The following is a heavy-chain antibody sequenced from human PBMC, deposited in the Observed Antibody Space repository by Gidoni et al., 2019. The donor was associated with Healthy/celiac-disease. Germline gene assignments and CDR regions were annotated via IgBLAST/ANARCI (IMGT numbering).Heavy chain of an antibody. CDR2: ISYDGSNK. Sequence: VQLVESGGGVVQPGRSLRLSCAASGFTFSSYGMHWVRQAPGKGLEWVAVISYDGSNKYYADSVKGRFTISRDNSKNTLYLQMNSLRAEDTAVYYCAKGGVVPAARGAFDIWGQGTMVTVSS. D-gene: IGHD2-2*01. CDR1: GFTFSSYG. J-gene: IGHJ3*02. V-gene: IGHV3-30*18. CDR3: AKGGVVPAARGAFDI.